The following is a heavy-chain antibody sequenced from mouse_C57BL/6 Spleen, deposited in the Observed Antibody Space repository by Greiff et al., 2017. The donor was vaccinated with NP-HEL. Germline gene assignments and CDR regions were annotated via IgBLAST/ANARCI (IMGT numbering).Heavy chain of an antibody. J-gene: IGHJ2*01. V-gene: IGHV5-4*01. CDR3: ARDSGYDGYYDDYFDY. Sequence: EVKVVESGGGLVKPGGSLKLSCAASGFTFSSYAMSWVRQTPEKRLEWVATISDGGSYTYYPDNVKGRFTISRDNAKNNLYLQMSHLKSEDTAMYYCARDSGYDGYYDDYFDYWGQGTTLTVSS. CDR1: GFTFSSYA. D-gene: IGHD2-3*01. CDR2: ISDGGSYT.